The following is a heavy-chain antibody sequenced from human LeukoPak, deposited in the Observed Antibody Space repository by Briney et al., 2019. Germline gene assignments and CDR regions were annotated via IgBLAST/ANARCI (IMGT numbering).Heavy chain of an antibody. CDR3: AKFSGSHYYYYFMNV. Sequence: GGSLRLSCVASGVTFSSYGMHWVRQAPGKGLEWVAFIRYDGSNEYYIDSVKGRFTTSRDNSKNTLYLQMNSLRAEDTAVYYCAKFSGSHYYYYFMNVWGKGTTVTVSS. CDR1: GVTFSSYG. J-gene: IGHJ6*03. V-gene: IGHV3-30*02. D-gene: IGHD1-26*01. CDR2: IRYDGSNE.